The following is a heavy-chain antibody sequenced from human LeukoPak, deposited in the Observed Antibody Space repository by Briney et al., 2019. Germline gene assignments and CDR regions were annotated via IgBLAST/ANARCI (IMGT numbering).Heavy chain of an antibody. V-gene: IGHV1-2*02. CDR2: INPNSGGT. D-gene: IGHD3-3*01. CDR1: GFTFTDYY. Sequence: GASVKVSCKASGFTFTDYYIHWVRQAPAQGLEWMGWINPNSGGTNYPQKFQGRVTMTRDKSISTAFMELANLRSDDTAVYYCAKATNDFWSGTTLPFDPWGQGTLVTVFS. CDR3: AKATNDFWSGTTLPFDP. J-gene: IGHJ5*02.